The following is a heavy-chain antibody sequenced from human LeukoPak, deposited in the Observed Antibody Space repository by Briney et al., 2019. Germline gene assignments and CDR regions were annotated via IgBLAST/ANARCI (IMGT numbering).Heavy chain of an antibody. CDR2: IKPDGSEI. CDR3: ARAENYCSSTSCYRWGYYFDY. D-gene: IGHD2-2*02. Sequence: PGGSLRLSCAASGFTFSNYWMSWVRQAPGKGLEWVANIKPDGSEIYYVDSVKGRFSISRDNAKNSLYLHMNSLRAGDTAVYYCARAENYCSSTSCYRWGYYFDYWGQGTLVTVSS. CDR1: GFTFSNYW. J-gene: IGHJ4*02. V-gene: IGHV3-7*01.